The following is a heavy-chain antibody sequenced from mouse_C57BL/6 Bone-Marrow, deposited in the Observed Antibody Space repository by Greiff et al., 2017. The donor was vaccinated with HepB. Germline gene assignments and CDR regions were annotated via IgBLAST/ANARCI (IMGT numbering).Heavy chain of an antibody. CDR2: IYPGDGDT. D-gene: IGHD2-1*01. J-gene: IGHJ1*03. CDR1: GYAFSSSW. V-gene: IGHV1-82*01. CDR3: ARWGNGDYWYFDV. Sequence: VQLQQSGPELVKPGASVKISCKASGYAFSSSWMNWVKQRPGKGLEWIGRIYPGDGDTNYNGKLKGKATLTADKSSSTAYMQLSSLTSEYSAVYFCARWGNGDYWYFDVWGTGTTVTVSS.